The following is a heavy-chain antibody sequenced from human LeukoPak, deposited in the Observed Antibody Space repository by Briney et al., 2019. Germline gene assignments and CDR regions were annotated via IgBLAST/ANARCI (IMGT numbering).Heavy chain of an antibody. CDR2: IWDDGSNQ. D-gene: IGHD3-22*01. CDR1: GFVFSTYG. CDR3: ARDGGYHDSSGYYHSYYFDY. V-gene: IGHV3-33*01. Sequence: GGFLRLSCAASGFVFSTYGMHWVRQAPGKGLEWVAVIWDDGSNQYYVDSVRGRFTISRDNSKNTLYLQMNSLRAEDTAVHYCARDGGYHDSSGYYHSYYFDYWGQGTLVTVSS. J-gene: IGHJ4*02.